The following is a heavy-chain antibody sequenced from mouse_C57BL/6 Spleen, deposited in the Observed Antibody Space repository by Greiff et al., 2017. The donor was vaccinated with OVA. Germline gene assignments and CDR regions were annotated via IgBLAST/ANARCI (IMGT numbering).Heavy chain of an antibody. CDR3: ARWGYYLYAMDY. CDR1: GYTFTSYW. V-gene: IGHV1-53*01. D-gene: IGHD2-3*01. Sequence: QVQLQQPGTELVKPGASVKLSCKASGYTFTSYWLHWVKQRPGQGLEWIGNINPSNGGTNYNEKFKSKATLTVDKSSSTAYMQLSSLTSEDSAVYYCARWGYYLYAMDYWGQGTSVTVSS. CDR2: INPSNGGT. J-gene: IGHJ4*01.